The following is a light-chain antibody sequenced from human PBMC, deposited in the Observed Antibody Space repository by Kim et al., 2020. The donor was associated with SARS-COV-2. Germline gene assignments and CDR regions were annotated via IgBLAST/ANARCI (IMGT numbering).Light chain of an antibody. CDR3: SSYTSSSTLV. V-gene: IGLV2-14*03. CDR1: SSDVGGYTY. Sequence: QSFTISCTRTSSDVGGYTYVSWYQQHPGKAPKLMIYDVSNRPSGVSNRFSGSKSGNTASLTISGLQAEDEADYYCSSYTSSSTLVFGTGTKVTVL. CDR2: DVS. J-gene: IGLJ1*01.